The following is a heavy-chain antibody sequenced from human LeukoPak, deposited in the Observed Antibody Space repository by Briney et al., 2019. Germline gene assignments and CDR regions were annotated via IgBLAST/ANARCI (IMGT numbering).Heavy chain of an antibody. CDR1: GYSISGGYY. CDR3: ARHVGYSYAYVDY. D-gene: IGHD5-18*01. Sequence: PSETLSLTCAVSGYSISGGYYWGWIRQPPGKGLEWIGNIYHSGSACYNPSLKSRVTMSVDTSKNQFSLKLSSVTAADTAVYYCARHVGYSYAYVDYWGQGTLVTVSS. V-gene: IGHV4-38-2*01. J-gene: IGHJ4*02. CDR2: IYHSGSA.